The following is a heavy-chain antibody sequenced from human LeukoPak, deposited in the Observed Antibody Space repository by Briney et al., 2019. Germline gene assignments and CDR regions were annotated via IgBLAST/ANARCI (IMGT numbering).Heavy chain of an antibody. CDR3: ARARRGVGATRFDP. CDR2: INHSGST. D-gene: IGHD1-26*01. Sequence: NPSETLSLTCAVYGGSFSGYYWSWLRQPPGKGLEWIGEINHSGSTNYNPSLKSRVTISVDTSKNQFSLKLSSVTAADTAVYYCARARRGVGATRFDPWGQGTLVTVSS. J-gene: IGHJ5*02. CDR1: GGSFSGYY. V-gene: IGHV4-34*01.